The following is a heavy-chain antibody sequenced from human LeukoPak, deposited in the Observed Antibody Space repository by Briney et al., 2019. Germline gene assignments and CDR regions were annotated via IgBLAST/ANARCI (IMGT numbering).Heavy chain of an antibody. V-gene: IGHV3-30*02. CDR3: AREGGRAVPGRFDQ. CDR2: IQNDGSDK. D-gene: IGHD6-13*01. Sequence: GGSLRLSCAASGINFRSSGMNWVRQTPGKGLEWVTFIQNDGSDKYYAASVKGRFTISRDNSKNTVYLHMASLRADDTALYYCAREGGRAVPGRFDQWGQGTLVTVSS. J-gene: IGHJ4*02. CDR1: GINFRSSG.